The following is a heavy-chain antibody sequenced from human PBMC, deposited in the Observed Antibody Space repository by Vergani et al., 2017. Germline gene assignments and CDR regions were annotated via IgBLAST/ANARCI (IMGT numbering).Heavy chain of an antibody. CDR2: IFSNDEK. D-gene: IGHD3-3*01. J-gene: IGHJ4*02. V-gene: IGHV2-26*01. CDR3: ARNYYDFWSGYYKYYFDY. Sequence: QVTLKESGPVLVKPTETLTLTCTVSGFSLSNARMGVSWIRQPPGKALEWLAHIFSNDEKSYSTSLKSRPTISKDTSKSQVVLTMTNMDPVDTATYYCARNYYDFWSGYYKYYFDYWGQGTLVTVSS. CDR1: GFSLSNARMG.